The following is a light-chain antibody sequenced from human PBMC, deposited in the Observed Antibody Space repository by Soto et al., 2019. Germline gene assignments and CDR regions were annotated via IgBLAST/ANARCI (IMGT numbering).Light chain of an antibody. CDR1: SSDVGDYNY. Sequence: QSALTQPRSVSGSPGQSVTISCTGTSSDVGDYNYVSWYQHHPGKAPKIIIYDVNKRPSGVPDRFSGSKSGNTASLTISGLQTEDEADYYCCSYAGSYTLVFGGGTKVTVL. J-gene: IGLJ2*01. V-gene: IGLV2-11*01. CDR3: CSYAGSYTLV. CDR2: DVN.